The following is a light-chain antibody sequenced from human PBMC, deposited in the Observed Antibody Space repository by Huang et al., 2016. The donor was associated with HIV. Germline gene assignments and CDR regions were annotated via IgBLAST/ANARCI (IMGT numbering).Light chain of an antibody. V-gene: IGKV3-15*01. CDR3: QQYHHWPPIT. Sequence: EIVMTQSPATLSVSPGERATLSCRASQSVSSYLAWYQQKPGQAPRLLIYGASTRATGMPARFSGSGSGTEFTLTISSLQSEDFAVYYCQQYHHWPPITFGQGTRLE. CDR2: GAS. CDR1: QSVSSY. J-gene: IGKJ5*01.